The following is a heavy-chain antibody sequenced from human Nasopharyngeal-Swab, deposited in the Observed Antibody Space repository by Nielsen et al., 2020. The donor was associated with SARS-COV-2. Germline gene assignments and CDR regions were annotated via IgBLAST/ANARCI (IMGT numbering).Heavy chain of an antibody. CDR2: IYYSGST. J-gene: IGHJ4*02. CDR3: ARGGYGSGSYHFDY. V-gene: IGHV4-31*02. D-gene: IGHD3-10*01. Sequence: WIRQPPGKGLEWIGYIYYSGSTYYNPSLKSRVTTSVDTSKNQFSLKLSSVTAADTAVYYCARGGYGSGSYHFDYWGQGTLVTVSS.